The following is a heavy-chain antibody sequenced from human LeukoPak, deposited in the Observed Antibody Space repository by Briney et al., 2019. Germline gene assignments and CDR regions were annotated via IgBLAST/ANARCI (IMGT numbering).Heavy chain of an antibody. CDR2: IYYSGST. D-gene: IGHD3-9*01. J-gene: IGHJ5*02. V-gene: IGHV4-59*12. CDR1: GGSISSYY. Sequence: SETLSLTCTVSGGSISSYYWSWIRQPPGKGLEWIGYIYYSGSTNYNPSLKSRVTISVDTSKNQFSLKLSSVTAADTAVYYCARVDFSYCWFDPWGQGTLVTVSS. CDR3: ARVDFSYCWFDP.